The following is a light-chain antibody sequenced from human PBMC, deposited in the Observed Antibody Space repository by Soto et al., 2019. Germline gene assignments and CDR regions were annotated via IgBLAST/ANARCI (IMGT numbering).Light chain of an antibody. V-gene: IGKV3-15*01. CDR1: QSVSSN. J-gene: IGKJ4*01. CDR2: GAS. Sequence: EIVLTQSPGTLSLSPGERATLSCRASQSVSSNLAWYQQKPGQTPRLLIYGASTRATGIPARFSGSGSGTEFTLSISSLQSEDFASYYCQQYDNWPLTFGGGTKVDIK. CDR3: QQYDNWPLT.